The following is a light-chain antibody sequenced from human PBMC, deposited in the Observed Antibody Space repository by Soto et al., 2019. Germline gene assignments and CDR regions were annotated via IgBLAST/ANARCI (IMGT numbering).Light chain of an antibody. V-gene: IGKV3-20*01. CDR2: GAS. CDR1: QSVTSSY. CDR3: QQYGNSPRT. J-gene: IGKJ1*01. Sequence: EIVLTQSPGTLSLSPGERATLSCRASQSVTSSYLAWYQQKPGQAPRLLIYGASSRATGIPARFSGSGSGTDFTLTISSLEPEDFAVYYCQQYGNSPRTFGQGTKVEIK.